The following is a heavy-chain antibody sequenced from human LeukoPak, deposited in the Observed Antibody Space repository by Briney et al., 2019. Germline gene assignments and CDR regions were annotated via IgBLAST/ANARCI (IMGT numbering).Heavy chain of an antibody. CDR3: ARGSRSGYYTTRSGYFDY. Sequence: GGSLRLSCAASGFTFDDYGMSWVRQAPGKGLEWVSGINWNGGSTTYAGSVEGRFTISRDNAKNSLDLQMNSLRAEDTALYYCARGSRSGYYTTRSGYFDYWGQGTLVTVSS. D-gene: IGHD3-3*01. J-gene: IGHJ4*02. CDR2: INWNGGST. CDR1: GFTFDDYG. V-gene: IGHV3-20*04.